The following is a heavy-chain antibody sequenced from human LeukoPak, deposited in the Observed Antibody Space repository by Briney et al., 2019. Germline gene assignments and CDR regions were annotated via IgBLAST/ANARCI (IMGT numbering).Heavy chain of an antibody. Sequence: ASVKVSCKASGYTFTSYGISWVRQAPGQGLEWMGWISAYNGNTNYAQKLQGRVTMTTDTSTSTAYMELRSLRSDDTAVYYCARGVDYYDSSGYQYWGQGTLVTVSS. CDR2: ISAYNGNT. CDR1: GYTFTSYG. D-gene: IGHD3-22*01. J-gene: IGHJ4*02. V-gene: IGHV1-18*01. CDR3: ARGVDYYDSSGYQY.